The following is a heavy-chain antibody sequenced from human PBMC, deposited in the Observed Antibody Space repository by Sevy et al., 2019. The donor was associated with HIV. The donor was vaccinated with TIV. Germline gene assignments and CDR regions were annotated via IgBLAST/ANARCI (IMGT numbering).Heavy chain of an antibody. J-gene: IGHJ4*02. D-gene: IGHD3-22*01. Sequence: ASVKVSCKASGYTFSTYGISWVRQAPGQGLEWKGWINPNSGDTNYAQKFQGRVTMTRDTSINTAYMELSRLRSDDTAVYSCARVLYYDSSAYYFDYWGQGTLVTVSS. CDR2: INPNSGDT. V-gene: IGHV1-2*02. CDR1: GYTFSTYG. CDR3: ARVLYYDSSAYYFDY.